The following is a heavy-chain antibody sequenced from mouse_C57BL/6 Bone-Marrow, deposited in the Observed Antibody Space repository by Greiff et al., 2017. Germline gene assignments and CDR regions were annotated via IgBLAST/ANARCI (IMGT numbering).Heavy chain of an antibody. Sequence: VQLQQSGPELARPGASVKLSCKASGYSFTSYGISWVKQRTGQGLEWIGEIYPRTGDTFYNEKFTAKATLTADNSSSTAYMELRRLMSETSAVYVGANGNDGWGFYAMDYWGQGTSVTVSS. CDR3: ANGNDGWGFYAMDY. D-gene: IGHD2-3*01. J-gene: IGHJ4*01. CDR2: IYPRTGDT. CDR1: GYSFTSYG. V-gene: IGHV1-81*01.